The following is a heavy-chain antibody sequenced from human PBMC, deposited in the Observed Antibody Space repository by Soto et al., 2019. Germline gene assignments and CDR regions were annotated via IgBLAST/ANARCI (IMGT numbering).Heavy chain of an antibody. Sequence: QVHLVQSGAEVKKPGASVKVSCQGSGYAFTTYGITWVRQAPGQGLAWMGWISAHNGNTNSAQKLQGRVTVTRDTPTSTAYMELRSLRYDDTAVYYCARGRYGDYWGQGALVTVSS. V-gene: IGHV1-18*01. CDR1: GYAFTTYG. J-gene: IGHJ4*02. D-gene: IGHD1-1*01. CDR3: ARGRYGDY. CDR2: ISAHNGNT.